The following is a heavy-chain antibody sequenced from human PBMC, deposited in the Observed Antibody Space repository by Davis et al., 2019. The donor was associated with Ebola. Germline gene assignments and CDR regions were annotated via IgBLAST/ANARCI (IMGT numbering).Heavy chain of an antibody. CDR1: GYTFTGYY. CDR2: INPSGGST. CDR3: AREQWLGLQQ. Sequence: ASVKVSCKASGYTFTGYYMHWVRQAPGQGLEWMGIINPSGGSTSYAQKFQGRATMTRDTSTSTAYMELSSLRSEDTAVYYCAREQWLGLQQWGQGTLVTVSS. V-gene: IGHV1-46*01. D-gene: IGHD6-19*01. J-gene: IGHJ1*01.